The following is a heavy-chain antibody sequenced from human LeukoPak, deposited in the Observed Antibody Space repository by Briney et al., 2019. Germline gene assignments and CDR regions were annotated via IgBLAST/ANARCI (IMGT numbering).Heavy chain of an antibody. J-gene: IGHJ4*02. CDR2: INHSGST. Sequence: SETLSLTCAVYGGSFSGYYWSWIRQPPGKGLEWIGEINHSGSTNYNPSLKSRVTISVDTSKNQFSLKLSSVTAADTAVYYCARDAGGARYFDYWGQGTLVTVSS. CDR3: ARDAGGARYFDY. CDR1: GGSFSGYY. D-gene: IGHD3-16*01. V-gene: IGHV4-34*01.